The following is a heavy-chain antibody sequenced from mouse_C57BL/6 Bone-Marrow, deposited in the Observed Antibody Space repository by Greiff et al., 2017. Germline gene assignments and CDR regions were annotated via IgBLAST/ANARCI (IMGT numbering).Heavy chain of an antibody. Sequence: QVQLQQPGAELVRPGSSVKLSCKASGYTFTSYWMHWVKQRPIQGLEWIGNIDPSDSETHYNQKFKDKATLTVDKSSSPAYMQLSSLTSEDSAVYYCARGYYGNYGDYWGQGTTLTVSS. CDR2: IDPSDSET. J-gene: IGHJ2*01. V-gene: IGHV1-52*01. CDR1: GYTFTSYW. CDR3: ARGYYGNYGDY. D-gene: IGHD2-1*01.